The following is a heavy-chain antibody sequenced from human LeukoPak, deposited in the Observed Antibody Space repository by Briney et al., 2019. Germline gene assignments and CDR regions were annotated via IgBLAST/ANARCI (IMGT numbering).Heavy chain of an antibody. V-gene: IGHV4-39*01. CDR3: ARQLAAGNDAFDI. Sequence: SETLCLTCTVSGVDIYSSTYYWAWIRQPPGKGLEFIGSIYYNEDTYSNPSLKSRLTISVDTSTNQFSLRLNSVTAADTAVYFCARQLAAGNDAFDIWGQGTMVTVSS. CDR2: IYYNEDT. D-gene: IGHD2-15*01. CDR1: GVDIYSSTYY. J-gene: IGHJ3*02.